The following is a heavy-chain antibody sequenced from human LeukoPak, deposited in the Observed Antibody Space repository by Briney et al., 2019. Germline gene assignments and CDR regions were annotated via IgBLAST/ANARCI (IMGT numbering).Heavy chain of an antibody. CDR2: IKSKTDGGTT. J-gene: IGHJ4*02. CDR1: GFSFSNAW. Sequence: GRSLRLSCAASGFSFSNAWMIWVRQAPGKGLDGVGRIKSKTDGGTTDYSAPVKGRFTISRDDSKNTLYLQMNRLRTEDTAVYYCTTDGIHIVGASHRFENWGEGTLGTVSS. D-gene: IGHD1-26*01. CDR3: TTDGIHIVGASHRFEN. V-gene: IGHV3-15*01.